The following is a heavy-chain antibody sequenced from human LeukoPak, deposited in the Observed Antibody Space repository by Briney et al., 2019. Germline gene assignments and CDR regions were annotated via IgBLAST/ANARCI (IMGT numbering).Heavy chain of an antibody. CDR2: INPGDSDT. Sequence: GESLKISCKGSGYSFTSYWIGWVRQLPGKGLEWMGIINPGDSDTRYSPALQGQVTISADKSISTAYLQWTSLKASDTAMYYCARHLSDITSSPNYWGPGTLVTVSS. CDR3: ARHLSDITSSPNY. CDR1: GYSFTSYW. D-gene: IGHD2-2*01. J-gene: IGHJ4*02. V-gene: IGHV5-51*01.